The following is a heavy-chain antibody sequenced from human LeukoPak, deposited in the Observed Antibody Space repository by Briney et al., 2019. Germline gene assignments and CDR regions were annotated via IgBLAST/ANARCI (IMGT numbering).Heavy chain of an antibody. J-gene: IGHJ4*02. Sequence: SETLSLTCTVSGGSISSYYWSWIRQPPGKGLEWIGHIYYSGSTNYNPSLKSRVTISVDTSKNQFSLRLSSVTAADTAVYYCARETSGRYYNFWGQGTLVTVSS. CDR3: ARETSGRYYNF. CDR2: IYYSGST. D-gene: IGHD1-26*01. CDR1: GGSISSYY. V-gene: IGHV4-59*01.